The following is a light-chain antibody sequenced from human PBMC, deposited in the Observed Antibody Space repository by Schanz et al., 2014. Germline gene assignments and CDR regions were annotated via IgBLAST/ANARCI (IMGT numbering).Light chain of an antibody. CDR2: EVS. J-gene: IGLJ2*01. Sequence: QSALTQPASVSGSPGQSITISCTGTSSDVGGYNYVSWYQQHPGKAPKPLIYEVSVRLSGVSSRFSGSKSGNTASLTISGLQAEDEADYYCSSYTSSSSLVVFGGGTKVTVL. CDR1: SSDVGGYNY. V-gene: IGLV2-14*01. CDR3: SSYTSSSSLVV.